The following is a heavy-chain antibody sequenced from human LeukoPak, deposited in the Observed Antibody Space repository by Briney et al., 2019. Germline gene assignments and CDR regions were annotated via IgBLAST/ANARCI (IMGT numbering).Heavy chain of an antibody. CDR3: ASAESHDYGET. V-gene: IGHV1-2*02. D-gene: IGHD4-17*01. CDR1: GYTFAGYY. Sequence: GASVTVSCKASGYTFAGYYVHWVRQAPGQGLEWMGWIKPNSGGTQYAQRFRGRVTMTRDTPITTAYMELTGLRSDDTAVYFCASAESHDYGETWGQGTLVTVSS. CDR2: IKPNSGGT. J-gene: IGHJ4*02.